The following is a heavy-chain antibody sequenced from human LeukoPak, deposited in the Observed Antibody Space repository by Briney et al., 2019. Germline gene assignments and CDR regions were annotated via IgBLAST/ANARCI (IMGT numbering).Heavy chain of an antibody. CDR1: GGTFSSYA. V-gene: IGHV1-69*05. J-gene: IGHJ4*02. Sequence: GASVKVSCKASGGTFSSYAISWVRQAPGQGLEWMGGIIPIFGTANYAQKFQGRVTITTDESTSTAYMELSSLRSEDTAVYYCARGGDPGDRYYFDYWGQGTLVTVSS. CDR3: ARGGDPGDRYYFDY. CDR2: IIPIFGTA. D-gene: IGHD7-27*01.